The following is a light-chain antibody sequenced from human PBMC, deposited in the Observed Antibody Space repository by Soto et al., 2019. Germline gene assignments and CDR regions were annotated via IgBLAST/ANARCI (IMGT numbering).Light chain of an antibody. CDR2: DAS. V-gene: IGKV3-11*01. CDR3: QQRSNRPLLWT. CDR1: QSVSNS. Sequence: EIVLTQSPATLSLSPGERATLSCRASQSVSNSLAWYQQKPGQAPRLLIYDASNSATGIPARFSGSGSGTDFTLTISSLEPEDFAVYYCQQRSNRPLLWTFGGGTKVEIK. J-gene: IGKJ4*01.